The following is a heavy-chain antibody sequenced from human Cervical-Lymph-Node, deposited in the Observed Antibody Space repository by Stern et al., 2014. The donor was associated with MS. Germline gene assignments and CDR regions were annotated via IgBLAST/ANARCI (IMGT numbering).Heavy chain of an antibody. Sequence: QVQLVQSGAEVKKPGASVKVSCKASGGTFSSYAISWVRQAPGQGLEWMGGIIPIFGTANYAQKFQGRVTITADASKSNDYMELRSLRSEDPAVYYCPVVVLVAATPFDYWGQGTLVTVSS. D-gene: IGHD2-15*01. V-gene: IGHV1-69*01. CDR1: GGTFSSYA. J-gene: IGHJ4*02. CDR3: PVVVLVAATPFDY. CDR2: IIPIFGTA.